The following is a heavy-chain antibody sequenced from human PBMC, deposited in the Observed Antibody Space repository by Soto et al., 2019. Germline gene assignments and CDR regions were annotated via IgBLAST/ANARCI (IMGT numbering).Heavy chain of an antibody. V-gene: IGHV4-30-4*01. D-gene: IGHD3-16*01. CDR3: ARVPSPFDYYYAMDV. CDR1: GDSISSGNKY. Sequence: PSETLSLTCTVSGDSISSGNKYWSWIRQPPGKGLEWIGYIFSSGTTYYNPSLKSRLTMSLDTPENQFSLKLNSLTDADTAVYYCARVPSPFDYYYAMDVWGQGTTVTVSS. CDR2: IFSSGTT. J-gene: IGHJ6*02.